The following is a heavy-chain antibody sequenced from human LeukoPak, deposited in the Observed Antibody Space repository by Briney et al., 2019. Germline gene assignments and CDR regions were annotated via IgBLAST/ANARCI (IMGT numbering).Heavy chain of an antibody. D-gene: IGHD6-13*01. CDR2: ISSSSSYI. Sequence: GGSLRLSCAASGFIFDDYAMHWVRQAPGKGLEWVSSISSSSSYIYYADSVKGRFTISRDNAKNSLYLQMNSLRAEDTAVYYCARAHSSSWYEDFDYWGQGTLVTVSS. CDR3: ARAHSSSWYEDFDY. CDR1: GFIFDDYA. J-gene: IGHJ4*02. V-gene: IGHV3-21*01.